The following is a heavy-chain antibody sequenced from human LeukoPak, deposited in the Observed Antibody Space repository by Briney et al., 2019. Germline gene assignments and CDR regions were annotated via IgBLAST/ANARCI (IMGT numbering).Heavy chain of an antibody. D-gene: IGHD2-15*01. Sequence: PVGCLRLSRAFSRFTVTNNYMSWVRQAPGKGLEWISVIYSGGSTYYADSVKGRFTISRDISKNTLFLQMNSLRAGDTAVYYCVREAGHIGGLNELDIWGRGTMVTVSS. CDR1: RFTVTNNY. CDR3: VREAGHIGGLNELDI. V-gene: IGHV3-66*01. CDR2: IYSGGST. J-gene: IGHJ3*02.